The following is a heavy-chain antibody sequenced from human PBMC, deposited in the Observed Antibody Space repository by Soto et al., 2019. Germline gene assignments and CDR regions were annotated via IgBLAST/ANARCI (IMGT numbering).Heavy chain of an antibody. Sequence: EVQLVESGGGLVKPGGSLRLSCAASGFTFSSYSMNWVRQAPGKGLEWVSSISSSSSYIYYADSVKGRFTISRDNAKNSLYLQMNSLGAEDTAVYYCARGGSDSFDYWGQGTLVTVSS. V-gene: IGHV3-21*01. CDR1: GFTFSSYS. CDR3: ARGGSDSFDY. J-gene: IGHJ4*02. CDR2: ISSSSSYI. D-gene: IGHD5-12*01.